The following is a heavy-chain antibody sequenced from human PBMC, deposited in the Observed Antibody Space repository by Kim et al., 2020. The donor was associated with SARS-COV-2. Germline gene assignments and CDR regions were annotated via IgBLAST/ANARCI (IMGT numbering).Heavy chain of an antibody. J-gene: IGHJ3*02. CDR3: VRDRMGGAFDI. Sequence: GGSLRLSCATSGFTFSAYDMNWVRRDPGKGLEWLSFITKSSTTIYYADSVKGRFTISRDNAKNSLYLQMNSLRDEDTALYYCVRDRMGGAFDIWGQGTMV. V-gene: IGHV3-48*02. CDR2: ITKSSTTI. D-gene: IGHD3-16*01. CDR1: GFTFSAYD.